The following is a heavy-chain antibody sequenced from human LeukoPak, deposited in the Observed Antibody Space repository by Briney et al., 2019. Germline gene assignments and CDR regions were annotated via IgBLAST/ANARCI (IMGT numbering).Heavy chain of an antibody. D-gene: IGHD6-19*01. Sequence: GGSLRLSCAASEFTFSTYWMHWVRQAPGKGLVWVSRINSDGSSTSYADSVKGRFTISRDNAKNTLYLQMNSLRGEDTAVYYCARGVAVAGTGWLDPWGQGTLVTVSS. CDR3: ARGVAVAGTGWLDP. J-gene: IGHJ5*02. CDR2: INSDGSST. CDR1: EFTFSTYW. V-gene: IGHV3-74*01.